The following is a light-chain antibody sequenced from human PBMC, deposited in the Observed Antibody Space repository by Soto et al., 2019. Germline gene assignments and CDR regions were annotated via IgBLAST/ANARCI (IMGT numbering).Light chain of an antibody. J-gene: IGLJ2*01. CDR3: SSYTTANTQL. CDR1: SNDVGYYNY. CDR2: EVT. V-gene: IGLV2-14*01. Sequence: QSVLSQPASVSGSPGQSITISCTGTSNDVGYYNYVSWYQQHPGQAPKLMISEVTTRPSGVSDRFSGSKSGNTASLTISRLQADDEAHYYCSSYTTANTQLFGGGTKLTVL.